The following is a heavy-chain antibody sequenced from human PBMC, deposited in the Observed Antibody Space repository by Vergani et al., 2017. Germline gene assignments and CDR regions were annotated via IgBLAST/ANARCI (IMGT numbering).Heavy chain of an antibody. V-gene: IGHV4-30-4*08. CDR1: GASVSSDDYY. D-gene: IGHD3-3*01. CDR3: GRGRAPGVPGFWI. CDR2: IYYSDRT. J-gene: IGHJ4*02. Sequence: QVQLQESGPRLVKPSQTLSLTCNVSGASVSSDDYYWTWIRQPPGKGLEWIGFIYYSDRTFYNPSLRGRLSMSIDTSKNQFSLKLDSVTAADTAVYFCGRGRAPGVPGFWIWGRGILVAVTS.